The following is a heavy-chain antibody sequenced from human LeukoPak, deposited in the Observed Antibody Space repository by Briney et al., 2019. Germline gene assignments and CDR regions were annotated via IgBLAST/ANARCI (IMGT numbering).Heavy chain of an antibody. D-gene: IGHD2-15*01. V-gene: IGHV4-59*01. CDR2: IYYSGST. Sequence: SETLSLTCTVSGGSISSYYWSWIRQPPGKGLEWIGYIYYSGSTNYNPSLKSRVTISVDTSKNQFSLKLSSVTAADTAVYYCARDYSSDAFDIWGQGTMVTVSS. CDR1: GGSISSYY. J-gene: IGHJ3*02. CDR3: ARDYSSDAFDI.